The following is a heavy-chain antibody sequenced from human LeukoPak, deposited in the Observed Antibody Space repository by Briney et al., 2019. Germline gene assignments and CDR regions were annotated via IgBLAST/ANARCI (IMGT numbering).Heavy chain of an antibody. Sequence: PGGSLRLSCAASGFTFSSYSMNWVRQAPGKGLEWVSYISSSSTIYYADSVKGRFTISRDNAKNSLYLQMNSLRDEDTAVYYCARDSLARFDYWGQGTLVTVSS. CDR2: ISSSSTI. CDR1: GFTFSSYS. D-gene: IGHD6-6*01. V-gene: IGHV3-48*02. J-gene: IGHJ4*02. CDR3: ARDSLARFDY.